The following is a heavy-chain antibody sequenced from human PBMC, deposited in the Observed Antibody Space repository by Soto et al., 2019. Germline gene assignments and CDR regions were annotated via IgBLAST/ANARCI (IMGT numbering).Heavy chain of an antibody. Sequence: PSETLSLTCTVSGGSISSYYWSWIRQPAGKGLEWIGRIYTSGSTNYNPSLKSRVTMSVDTSKNQFSLKLSSVTAADTAVYYCARDSLRYGIRAYYFDYWGQGPLVTVYS. J-gene: IGHJ4*02. CDR2: IYTSGST. D-gene: IGHD5-18*01. V-gene: IGHV4-4*07. CDR1: GGSISSYY. CDR3: ARDSLRYGIRAYYFDY.